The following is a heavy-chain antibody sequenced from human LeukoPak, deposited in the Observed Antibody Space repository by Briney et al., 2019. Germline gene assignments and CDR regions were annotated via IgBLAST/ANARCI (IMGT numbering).Heavy chain of an antibody. Sequence: GASVKVSCKASGYTFTGYYMHWVRQAPGQGLEWMGWINPNSGGTNYAQRFQGRVTMTRDTSISTAYMELSRLRSDDTAVYYCARSPRLQLGGSYYWGRGTLVTVSS. CDR1: GYTFTGYY. CDR3: ARSPRLQLGGSYY. D-gene: IGHD5-24*01. CDR2: INPNSGGT. J-gene: IGHJ4*02. V-gene: IGHV1-2*02.